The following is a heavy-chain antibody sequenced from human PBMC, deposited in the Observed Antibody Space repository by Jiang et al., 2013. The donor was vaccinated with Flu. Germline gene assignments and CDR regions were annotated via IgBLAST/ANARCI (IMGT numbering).Heavy chain of an antibody. D-gene: IGHD3-3*01. CDR1: GYSFTSYW. V-gene: IGHV5-51*01. CDR2: IYPGDSDT. J-gene: IGHJ4*02. Sequence: SGYSFTSYWIGWVRQMPGKGLEWMGIIYPGDSDTRYSPSFQGQVTISADKSISTAYLQWSSLKASDTAMYYCARQEEGRIFGVVWSYYFDYWGQGTLVTVSS. CDR3: ARQEEGRIFGVVWSYYFDY.